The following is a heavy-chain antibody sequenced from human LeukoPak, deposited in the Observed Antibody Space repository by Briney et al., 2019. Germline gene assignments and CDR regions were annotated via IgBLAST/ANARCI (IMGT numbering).Heavy chain of an antibody. CDR1: GYTFTGYY. V-gene: IGHV1-2*02. CDR3: ARLNIPMGTFDY. J-gene: IGHJ4*02. Sequence: GASVKVSCKASGYTFTGYYMHWVRQAPGQGLEWMGWINPDSGGTNYAQKFQGRVTMTRDTSISTAYMELSRLTSDDTAVYFCARLNIPMGTFDYWGQGTLVTVSS. D-gene: IGHD2-2*02. CDR2: INPDSGGT.